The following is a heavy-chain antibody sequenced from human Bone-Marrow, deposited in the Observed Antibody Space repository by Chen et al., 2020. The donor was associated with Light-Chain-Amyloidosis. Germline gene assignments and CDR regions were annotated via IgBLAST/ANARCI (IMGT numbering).Heavy chain of an antibody. D-gene: IGHD6-13*01. V-gene: IGHV1-3*01. CDR2: INAGNGNT. Sequence: QVQLVQSGAEVKKPGASVKVSCKASGYTFTSYAMHWVRQAPGQRLEWMGWINAGNGNTKYSQKCQGRVTITRDTAASTAYMELSSLRSEDTAVYYCARYSSSWSLGWFDPWGQGTLVTVSS. CDR3: ARYSSSWSLGWFDP. CDR1: GYTFTSYA. J-gene: IGHJ5*02.